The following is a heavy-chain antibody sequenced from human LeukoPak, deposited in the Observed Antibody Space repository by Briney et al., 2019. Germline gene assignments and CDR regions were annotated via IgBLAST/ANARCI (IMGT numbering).Heavy chain of an antibody. J-gene: IGHJ4*02. CDR3: ARVNDFWSGLDY. CDR2: AHHSGDA. CDR1: GDSISNNNW. D-gene: IGHD3-3*01. V-gene: IGHV4/OR15-8*01. Sequence: SETLSLTCVVSGDSISNNNWWSWVRQSPGKGLEWIGEAHHSGDANYNPSLKSRVTMSVDTSKNQFSLKLSSVTAADTAVYYCARVNDFWSGLDYWGQGTLVTVSS.